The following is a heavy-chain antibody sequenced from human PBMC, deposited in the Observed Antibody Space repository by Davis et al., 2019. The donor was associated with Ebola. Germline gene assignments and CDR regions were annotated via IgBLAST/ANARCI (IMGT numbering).Heavy chain of an antibody. CDR3: ARERRYCSSTSCYAPHYYYGMDV. CDR2: ISSSSSYI. CDR1: GFTFSSYS. Sequence: GESLKISCAASGFTFSSYSMNWVRQAPGKGLEWVSSISSSSSYIYYADSVKGRFTISRDNAKNSLYLQMNSLRAEDTAVYYCARERRYCSSTSCYAPHYYYGMDVWGQGTTVTVSS. J-gene: IGHJ6*02. V-gene: IGHV3-21*01. D-gene: IGHD2-2*01.